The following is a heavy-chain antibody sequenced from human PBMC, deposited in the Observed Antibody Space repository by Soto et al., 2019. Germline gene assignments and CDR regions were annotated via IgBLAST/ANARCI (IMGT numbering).Heavy chain of an antibody. J-gene: IGHJ3*02. CDR2: IYYSGST. CDR3: ARGAFTGYSGYDDVDAFDI. Sequence: SETLSLTCTVSGGSISSYYWSWIRQPPGKGLEWIGYIYYSGSTNYNPSLKSRVTISVDTSKNQFSLKLSSVTAADTAVYYCARGAFTGYSGYDDVDAFDIWGQGTMLNVS. D-gene: IGHD5-12*01. CDR1: GGSISSYY. V-gene: IGHV4-59*01.